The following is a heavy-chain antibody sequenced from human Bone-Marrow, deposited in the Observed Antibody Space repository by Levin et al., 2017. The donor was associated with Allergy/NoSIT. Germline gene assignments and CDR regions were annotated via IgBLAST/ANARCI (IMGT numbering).Heavy chain of an antibody. CDR3: ARHGLYYDSSGYPPNYWYFDL. D-gene: IGHD3-22*01. CDR1: GYSFTSYW. J-gene: IGHJ2*01. CDR2: IYPGDSDT. Sequence: RGESLKISCKGSGYSFTSYWIGWVRQMPGKGLEWMGIIYPGDSDTRYSPSFQGQVTISADKSISTAYLQWSSLKASDTAMYYCARHGLYYDSSGYPPNYWYFDLWGRGTLVTVSS. V-gene: IGHV5-51*01.